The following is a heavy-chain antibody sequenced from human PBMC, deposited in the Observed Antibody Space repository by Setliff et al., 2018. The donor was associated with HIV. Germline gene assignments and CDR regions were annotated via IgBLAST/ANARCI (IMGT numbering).Heavy chain of an antibody. CDR3: ARDWGHGYDLNFDY. CDR2: IKQVGSDK. CDR1: GLAFSSHQ. J-gene: IGHJ4*02. Sequence: GGSLRLSCAASGLAFSSHQMSWVRQAPGKGLEWVAKIKQVGSDKYYVDSVKGRFTISRDNAKNSLYLQMNSLRAEDTAMYYCARDWGHGYDLNFDYWGQGTLVTVSS. V-gene: IGHV3-7*01. D-gene: IGHD5-12*01.